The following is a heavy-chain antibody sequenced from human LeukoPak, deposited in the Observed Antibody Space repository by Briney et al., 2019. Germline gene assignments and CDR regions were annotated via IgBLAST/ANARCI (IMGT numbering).Heavy chain of an antibody. CDR3: ARDEIAVAGTSVGY. Sequence: GASVKVSCKASGYTFTGYYMHWVRQAPGQGLEWMGWINPNSGGTHYAQKFQGRVTMTRDTSISTAYMELSRLRSDDTAVYYCARDEIAVAGTSVGYWGQGTLVTVSS. D-gene: IGHD6-19*01. CDR2: INPNSGGT. CDR1: GYTFTGYY. V-gene: IGHV1-2*02. J-gene: IGHJ4*02.